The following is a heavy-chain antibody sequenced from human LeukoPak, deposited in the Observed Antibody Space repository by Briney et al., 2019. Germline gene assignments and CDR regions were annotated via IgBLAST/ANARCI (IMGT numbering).Heavy chain of an antibody. CDR1: GYTFSSYW. D-gene: IGHD4-17*01. CDR3: AGDYGDSDYYGMDV. V-gene: IGHV3-74*01. CDR2: INSDGSST. J-gene: IGHJ6*04. Sequence: GGPLRLSCAASGYTFSSYWKHWVRQAPGKGLVGVSRINSDGSSTSYADSVKGRFTISRDNAKNTLYLQRNSLRAEDTAVYYCAGDYGDSDYYGMDVCGKGTTVTVSS.